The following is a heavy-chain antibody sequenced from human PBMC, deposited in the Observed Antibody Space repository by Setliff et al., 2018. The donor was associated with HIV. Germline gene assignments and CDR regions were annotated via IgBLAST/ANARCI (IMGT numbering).Heavy chain of an antibody. D-gene: IGHD6-19*01. J-gene: IGHJ4*02. V-gene: IGHV4-34*01. Sequence: SETLSLTCAVYGGSFSGYYWSWIRQPPGKGLEWIGEINHSGSTNYNPSLKSRVTISVDTSKNQFSLKLSSVTAADTAVYYCASAVAGTGFGYWGQGTLVTVSS. CDR2: INHSGST. CDR1: GGSFSGYY. CDR3: ASAVAGTGFGY.